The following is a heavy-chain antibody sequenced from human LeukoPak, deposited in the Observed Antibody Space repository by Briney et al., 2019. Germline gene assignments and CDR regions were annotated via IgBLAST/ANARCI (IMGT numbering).Heavy chain of an antibody. CDR1: GFTFSSYG. V-gene: IGHV3-30*03. Sequence: GRSLRLSCAASGFTFSSYGMHWVRQAPGKGLEWVAVISYDGSNKYYADSVKGRFTISRDNSKNTLYLQMNSLRAEDTAVYYCASPCRDYGDYFDYWGQGTLVTVSS. CDR3: ASPCRDYGDYFDY. J-gene: IGHJ4*02. CDR2: ISYDGSNK. D-gene: IGHD4-17*01.